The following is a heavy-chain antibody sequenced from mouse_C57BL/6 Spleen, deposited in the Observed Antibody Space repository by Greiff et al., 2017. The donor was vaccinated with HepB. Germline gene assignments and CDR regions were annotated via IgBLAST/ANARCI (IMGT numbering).Heavy chain of an antibody. J-gene: IGHJ4*01. V-gene: IGHV5-12*01. Sequence: GMLVESGGGLVQPGGSLKLSCAASGFTFSDYYMYWVRQTPEKRLEWVAYISNGGGSTYYPDTVKGRFTISRDNAKNTLYLQMSRLKSEDTAMYYCARPLYYSNYEAMDYWGQGTSVTVSS. CDR2: ISNGGGST. CDR1: GFTFSDYY. D-gene: IGHD2-5*01. CDR3: ARPLYYSNYEAMDY.